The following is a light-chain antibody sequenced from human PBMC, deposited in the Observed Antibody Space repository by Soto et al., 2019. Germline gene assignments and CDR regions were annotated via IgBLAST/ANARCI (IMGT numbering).Light chain of an antibody. CDR3: QQYDSAFT. CDR1: QDITNY. CDR2: GAS. V-gene: IGKV1-33*01. Sequence: DIQMTQSPSSLSASVGDRVTITCQASQDITNYLNWYQQKPGKAPNLLIYGASNLETGVPSRCRGSGSGTDFTFTISILPAEYIGKYFCQQYDSAFTFGQGTRLEIK. J-gene: IGKJ5*01.